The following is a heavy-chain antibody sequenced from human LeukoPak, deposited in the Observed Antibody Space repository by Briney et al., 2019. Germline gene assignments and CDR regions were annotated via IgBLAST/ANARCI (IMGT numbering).Heavy chain of an antibody. J-gene: IGHJ6*02. CDR3: ARGTIGGPAAGTLGYYYGMDV. CDR2: INPNSGGT. CDR1: GYTFTGYY. V-gene: IGHV1-2*04. D-gene: IGHD6-13*01. Sequence: GASVKVSCKASGYTFTGYYMHWVRQAPGQGLEWMGWINPNSGGTNYAQKFQGWVTMTRDTSISTAYMELSRLRSDDTAVYYCARGTIGGPAAGTLGYYYGMDVWGQGTTVTVSS.